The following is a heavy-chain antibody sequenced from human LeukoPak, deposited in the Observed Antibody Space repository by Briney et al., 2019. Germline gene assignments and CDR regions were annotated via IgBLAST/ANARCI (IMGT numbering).Heavy chain of an antibody. Sequence: GASVKVSCKASGGTFSSYAISWVRQAPGQGLEWMGRIIPILGIANYAQKFQGRVTITADKSTSTAYMELSSLRSEDTAVYYCARSVLTGYPYYYYDMDVWGQGTTVTVSS. D-gene: IGHD3-9*01. CDR2: IIPILGIA. CDR3: ARSVLTGYPYYYYDMDV. CDR1: GGTFSSYA. V-gene: IGHV1-69*04. J-gene: IGHJ6*02.